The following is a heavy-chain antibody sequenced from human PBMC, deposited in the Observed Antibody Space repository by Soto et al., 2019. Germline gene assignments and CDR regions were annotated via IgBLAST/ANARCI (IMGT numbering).Heavy chain of an antibody. Sequence: PGESLKISCKGSGYSFTNNWIGWVRQMPGEGLEWMGIIYPGDSDTRYNPSFRGQVTISADKSISTVYLQWNSLKASDTAIYYCARQGAGSPTYYFDYWGQGILVTAPQ. V-gene: IGHV5-51*01. D-gene: IGHD6-19*01. CDR1: GYSFTNNW. CDR3: ARQGAGSPTYYFDY. CDR2: IYPGDSDT. J-gene: IGHJ4*02.